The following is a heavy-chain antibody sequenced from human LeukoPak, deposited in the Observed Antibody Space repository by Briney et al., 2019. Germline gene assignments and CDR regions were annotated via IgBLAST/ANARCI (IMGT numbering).Heavy chain of an antibody. CDR1: GYTFTSFG. D-gene: IGHD4-17*01. CDR2: INTNTGNP. Sequence: ASVKVSCKASGYTFTSFGIGWVRQAPGQGLEWMGWINTNTGNPTYAQGFTGRFVFSLDTSVSTAYLQISSLKAEDTAVYYCARVDDYGDGNMFLDYWGQGTLVTVSS. J-gene: IGHJ4*02. CDR3: ARVDDYGDGNMFLDY. V-gene: IGHV7-4-1*02.